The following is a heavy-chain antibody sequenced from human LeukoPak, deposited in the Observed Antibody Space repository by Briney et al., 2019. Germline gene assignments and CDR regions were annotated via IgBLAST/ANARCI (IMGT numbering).Heavy chain of an antibody. V-gene: IGHV3-48*03. D-gene: IGHD3-10*02. CDR1: AFSLSSYD. CDR2: ISGSGSTI. J-gene: IGHJ6*03. Sequence: PGRSLRLSCAPSAFSLSSYDMNWGRQPPGKGLGWGSYISGSGSTIYYATSVAGRFTICTDNGKNSLYRQMNRLRAEDTAVYYCAELGITMIGAVWGKGTTVTVS. CDR3: AELGITMIGAV.